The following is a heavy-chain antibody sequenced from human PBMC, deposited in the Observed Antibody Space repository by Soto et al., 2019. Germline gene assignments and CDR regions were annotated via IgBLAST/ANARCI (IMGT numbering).Heavy chain of an antibody. J-gene: IGHJ4*02. V-gene: IGHV3-23*01. CDR3: AREISVAGGHFDY. Sequence: GGSLRLSCAVSGFTFSSFAMSWVRQAPGKGLEWVSVISSSGGTTYYTDSVKGRFTISRDNSKNTLYLQMNSLRAEDTAVYYCAREISVAGGHFDYWGQGTLVTVS. D-gene: IGHD6-19*01. CDR2: ISSSGGTT. CDR1: GFTFSSFA.